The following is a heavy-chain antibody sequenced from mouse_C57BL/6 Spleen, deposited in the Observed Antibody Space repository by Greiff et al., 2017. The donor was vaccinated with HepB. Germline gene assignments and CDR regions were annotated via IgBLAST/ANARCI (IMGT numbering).Heavy chain of an antibody. V-gene: IGHV1-81*01. CDR1: GYTFTSYG. Sequence: QVQLQQSGAELARPGASVKLSCKASGYTFTSYGISWVKQRTGQGLEWIGEIYPRSGNTYYNEKFKGKATLTADKSSSTAYMELRSLTSEDSAVYFCARGRQLRDLYYFDYWGQGTTLTVSS. D-gene: IGHD3-2*02. CDR3: ARGRQLRDLYYFDY. CDR2: IYPRSGNT. J-gene: IGHJ2*01.